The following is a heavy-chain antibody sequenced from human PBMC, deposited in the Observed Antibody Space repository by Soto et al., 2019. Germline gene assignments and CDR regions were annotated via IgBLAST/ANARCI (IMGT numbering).Heavy chain of an antibody. Sequence: RGSLRLSCAASAFSFTYNTMNWVRQAPDKGLDWLSSISTTTNYLYYSASMKGRFTVSRDNANSSVYLQMNILSAEDTAVYYCARESEYLTSNFCYWGRRTRGTACS. D-gene: IGHD2-2*01. CDR3: ARESEYLTSNFCY. J-gene: IGHJ4*02. CDR1: AFSFTYNT. CDR2: ISTTTNYL. V-gene: IGHV3-21*01.